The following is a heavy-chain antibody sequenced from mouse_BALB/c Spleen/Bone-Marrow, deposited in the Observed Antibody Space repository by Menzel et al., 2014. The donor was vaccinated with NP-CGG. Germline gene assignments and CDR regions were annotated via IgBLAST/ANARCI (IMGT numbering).Heavy chain of an antibody. Sequence: VQLQQSGAELVKPGASVKLFCKYSGYTFTNYYVNWVKQRPGQGLEWIGEINPSNAVTDFTEKFMSKATLTVDKSSSTAYMHLSSLTSKDSAVYYCTRSGFYGYGTYFDVWGAGTTVTVSS. D-gene: IGHD2-2*01. CDR2: INPSNAVT. J-gene: IGHJ1*01. CDR3: TRSGFYGYGTYFDV. CDR1: GYTFTNYY. V-gene: IGHV1S16*01.